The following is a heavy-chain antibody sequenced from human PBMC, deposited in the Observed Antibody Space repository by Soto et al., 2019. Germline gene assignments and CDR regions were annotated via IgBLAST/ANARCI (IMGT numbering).Heavy chain of an antibody. D-gene: IGHD3-16*02. Sequence: EVQLVESGGGLVQPGGSLRLSCAASGFTFSSYSMNWVRQAPGKGPEWVSYISSSSSTIYYADSVKGRFTISRDNAKNSLYLQMNSLRAEDTAVYYCARDLGYIWGSYRDPDAFAIWGQGTMVTVSS. CDR1: GFTFSSYS. CDR3: ARDLGYIWGSYRDPDAFAI. V-gene: IGHV3-48*01. CDR2: ISSSSSTI. J-gene: IGHJ3*02.